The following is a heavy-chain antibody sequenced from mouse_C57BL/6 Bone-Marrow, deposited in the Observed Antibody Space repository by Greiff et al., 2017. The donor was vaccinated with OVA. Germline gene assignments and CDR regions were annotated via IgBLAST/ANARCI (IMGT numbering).Heavy chain of an antibody. Sequence: VKLMESGAELVRPGTSVKVSCKASGYAFTNYLIEWVKQRPGQGLEWIGVINPGSGGTNYNEKFKGKATLTADKSSSTAYMQLSSLTCEDSAVYFGARGFGYYEYDDDAMDYWGQGTSVTVSS. CDR1: GYAFTNYL. V-gene: IGHV1-54*01. CDR2: INPGSGGT. CDR3: ARGFGYYEYDDDAMDY. J-gene: IGHJ4*01. D-gene: IGHD2-4*01.